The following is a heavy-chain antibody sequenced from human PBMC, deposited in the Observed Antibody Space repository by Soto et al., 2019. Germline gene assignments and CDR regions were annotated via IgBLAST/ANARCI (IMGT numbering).Heavy chain of an antibody. D-gene: IGHD5-12*01. V-gene: IGHV3-9*01. CDR2: ISWNSGSI. J-gene: IGHJ6*02. CDR1: GFTFDDYA. Sequence: SLRLSCAASGFTFDDYAMHWVRQAPGKGLEWVSGISWNSGSIGYADSVKGRFTISRDNAKNSLYLQMNSLRAEDTALYYCAKARRGYDYVGYYGMDVWGQGTTVTVSS. CDR3: AKARRGYDYVGYYGMDV.